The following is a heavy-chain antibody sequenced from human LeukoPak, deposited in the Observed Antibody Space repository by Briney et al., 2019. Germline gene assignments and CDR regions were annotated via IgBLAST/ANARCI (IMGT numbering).Heavy chain of an antibody. J-gene: IGHJ4*02. D-gene: IGHD2-15*01. Sequence: PSETLSLTCTVSGGSISNYYWGWIRQPPGKGLEWIGYIYSSGSTNYNPSLESRVTISVDTSKNQFSLKLSSVTAADTALYYCARHGSSRSPLNYWGQGTLVTVSS. CDR3: ARHGSSRSPLNY. V-gene: IGHV4-59*08. CDR1: GGSISNYY. CDR2: IYSSGST.